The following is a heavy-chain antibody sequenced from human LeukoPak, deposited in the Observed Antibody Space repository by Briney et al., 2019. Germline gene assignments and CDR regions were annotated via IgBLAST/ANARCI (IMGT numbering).Heavy chain of an antibody. CDR2: INHSGST. CDR3: ARLFPIYYGSGTSPLKNFDY. V-gene: IGHV4-34*01. D-gene: IGHD3-10*01. J-gene: IGHJ4*02. Sequence: SETLSLTCAVYGGSFSGYYWSWIRQPPGKGLEWIGEINHSGSTNYNPPLKSRVTISVDTSKNQFSLKLSSVTAADTAVYYCARLFPIYYGSGTSPLKNFDYWGQGTLVTVSS. CDR1: GGSFSGYY.